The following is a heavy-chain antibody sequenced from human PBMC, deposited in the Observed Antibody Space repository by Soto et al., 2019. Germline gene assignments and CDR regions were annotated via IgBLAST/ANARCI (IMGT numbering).Heavy chain of an antibody. CDR3: ARGSTTEKVDF. J-gene: IGHJ4*02. CDR2: IHNSGSP. D-gene: IGHD6-6*01. V-gene: IGHV4-4*09. Sequence: SETLSLTCTVSGDFLSSYYWSWIRQSPVKGLEWIGHIHNSGSPYNNPSLRSRVTISADTSMNQFSLALTSVTAADTAIYYCARGSTTEKVDFWAQGILVTVSS. CDR1: GDFLSSYY.